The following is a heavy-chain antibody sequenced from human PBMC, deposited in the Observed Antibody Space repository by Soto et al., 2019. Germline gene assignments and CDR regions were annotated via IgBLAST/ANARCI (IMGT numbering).Heavy chain of an antibody. CDR1: GGPVINGDSY. Sequence: QVQLQESGPGLVKPSQTLSLTCTVSGGPVINGDSYLNWIRQHPEKGLEWMGYINYRGTTNYNAALKSRILISVDTSKNQFSLRLTSVTAADTAVYYCARDAPGAAPYRGQGTLVTVSS. CDR3: ARDAPGAAPY. CDR2: INYRGTT. D-gene: IGHD6-13*01. J-gene: IGHJ4*02. V-gene: IGHV4-31*03.